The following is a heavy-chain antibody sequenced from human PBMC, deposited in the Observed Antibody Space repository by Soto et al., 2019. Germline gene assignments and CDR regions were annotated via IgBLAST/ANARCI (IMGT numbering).Heavy chain of an antibody. D-gene: IGHD3-9*01. CDR2: MYHSGST. CDR1: GGSISSGGYS. CDR3: SRDILTGRMVMDV. Sequence: SETLSLTCAVSGGSISSGGYSWSWIRQPPGKGLEWIGYMYHSGSTYYNPSLKSPVAISVDTSKNQFSLKLSSVTAADTAVYYFSRDILTGRMVMDVWGQGSSVTVSS. J-gene: IGHJ6*02. V-gene: IGHV4-30-2*01.